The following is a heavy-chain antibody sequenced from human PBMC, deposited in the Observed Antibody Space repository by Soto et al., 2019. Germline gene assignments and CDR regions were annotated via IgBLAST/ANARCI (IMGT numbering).Heavy chain of an antibody. V-gene: IGHV4-34*01. CDR3: ASGSGGAVRRVP. CDR2: INHSGST. Sequence: QVQLQQWGAGLLKPSETLSLTCGVYGGSFNNYYWSWIRQPPGKGLEWIGEINHSGSTNYDPSLKSRVTISIDTSKNQFSLKLSSVTAADTAVYYCASGSGGAVRRVPWGQGTLVTVSS. J-gene: IGHJ4*02. CDR1: GGSFNNYY. D-gene: IGHD3-10*01.